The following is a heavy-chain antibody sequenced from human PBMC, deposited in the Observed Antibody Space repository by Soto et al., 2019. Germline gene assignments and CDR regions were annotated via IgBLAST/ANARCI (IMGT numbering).Heavy chain of an antibody. J-gene: IGHJ4*02. CDR3: ARVRVDYYDSSGYYLFDY. CDR1: GGSISSGDYY. Sequence: SETLSLTCTVSGGSISSGDYYWSWIRQPPGKGLEWIGYIYYSGSTYYNPSLKSRVTISVDTSKNQFSLKLSSVTAADTAVYYCARVRVDYYDSSGYYLFDYWGQGALVTVSS. CDR2: IYYSGST. D-gene: IGHD3-22*01. V-gene: IGHV4-30-4*01.